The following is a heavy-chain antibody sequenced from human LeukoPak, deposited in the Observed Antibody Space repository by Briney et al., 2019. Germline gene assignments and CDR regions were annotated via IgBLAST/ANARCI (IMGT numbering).Heavy chain of an antibody. Sequence: GGALRLSCAASGFTFSSYSMNWVREAPGKGLEWVSSISSSSSYIYYADSVKGRFTISRDNAKNSLYLQMNSLRAEDTAVYYCAKDGYDYVWGSYSYYFDYWGQGTLVTVSS. J-gene: IGHJ4*02. CDR1: GFTFSSYS. D-gene: IGHD3-16*01. CDR2: ISSSSSYI. CDR3: AKDGYDYVWGSYSYYFDY. V-gene: IGHV3-21*01.